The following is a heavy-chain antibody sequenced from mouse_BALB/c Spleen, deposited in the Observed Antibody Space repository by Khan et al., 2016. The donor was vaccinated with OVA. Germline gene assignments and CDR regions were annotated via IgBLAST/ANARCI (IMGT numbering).Heavy chain of an antibody. V-gene: IGHV3-2*02. CDR1: GYSITSGYG. CDR3: ARTARIKY. Sequence: EVQLQESGPGLVKPSQSLSLTCTVTGYSITSGYGWNWIRQFPGNKLEWMGYISYSGSTNYNPSPKSRISINRDTSKNQFFLQWNSVTTEDTATYYCARTARIKYWGQGTTLTVSS. D-gene: IGHD1-2*01. CDR2: ISYSGST. J-gene: IGHJ2*01.